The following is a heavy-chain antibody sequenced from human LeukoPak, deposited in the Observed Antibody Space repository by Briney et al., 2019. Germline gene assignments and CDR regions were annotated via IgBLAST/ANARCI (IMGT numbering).Heavy chain of an antibody. J-gene: IGHJ6*03. Sequence: PSETLSLTCTVSGYSISSGYYWGWIRQPPGKGLEWIGSIYHSGSTYYNPSLKSRVTISVDTSKNQFSLKLSSVTAADTAVYYCARVVVEWGGYYYMDVWGKGTTVTVSS. CDR1: GYSISSGYY. CDR3: ARVVVEWGGYYYMDV. D-gene: IGHD3-3*01. CDR2: IYHSGST. V-gene: IGHV4-38-2*02.